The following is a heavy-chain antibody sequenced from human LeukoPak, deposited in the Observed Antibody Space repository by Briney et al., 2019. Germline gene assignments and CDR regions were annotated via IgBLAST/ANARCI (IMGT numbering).Heavy chain of an antibody. J-gene: IGHJ4*02. CDR3: AREWGANFDY. D-gene: IGHD3-16*01. CDR2: ISSSSSTI. V-gene: IGHV3-48*01. Sequence: GGSLRLSCAASGFTFSNYWMSWVRQAPGKGLEWVSYISSSSSTIYYADSVKGRFTISRDNAKNSLYLQMNSLRAEDTAVYYCAREWGANFDYWGQGTLVTVSS. CDR1: GFTFSNYW.